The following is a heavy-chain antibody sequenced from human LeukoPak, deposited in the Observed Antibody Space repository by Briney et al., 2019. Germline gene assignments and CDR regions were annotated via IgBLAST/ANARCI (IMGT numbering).Heavy chain of an antibody. J-gene: IGHJ5*02. Sequence: PSETLSLTCTVSGYSISSGYYWGWIRQPPGKGLEWIGNIYRSGDTYHNPPLKSRVTIPVDTSKNQFSLKLSSVTAADTAVYYCARLGPDFWSGYYSWFDPWGQGTLVTVSS. CDR3: ARLGPDFWSGYYSWFDP. CDR1: GYSISSGYY. V-gene: IGHV4-38-2*02. CDR2: IYRSGDT. D-gene: IGHD3-3*01.